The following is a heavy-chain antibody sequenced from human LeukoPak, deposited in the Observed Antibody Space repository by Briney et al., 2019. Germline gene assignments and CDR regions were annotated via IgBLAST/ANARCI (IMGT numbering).Heavy chain of an antibody. CDR2: IYYSGST. J-gene: IGHJ5*02. Sequence: SETLSLTCTVSGGSISSYYWSWIRQPPGKGLEWIGYIYYSGSTNYNPSLKSRVTISVDTSKNQFSLKLSSVTAADTAVYYCARGITMVRGAPLTSWFDPWGQGTLVTVSS. V-gene: IGHV4-59*01. CDR1: GGSISSYY. D-gene: IGHD3-10*01. CDR3: ARGITMVRGAPLTSWFDP.